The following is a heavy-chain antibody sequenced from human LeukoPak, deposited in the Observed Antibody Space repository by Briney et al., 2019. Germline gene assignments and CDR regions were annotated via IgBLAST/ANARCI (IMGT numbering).Heavy chain of an antibody. D-gene: IGHD2/OR15-2a*01. CDR3: AKRPDYLPFDY. V-gene: IGHV1-69*05. J-gene: IGHJ4*02. CDR1: GYTFTNYG. CDR2: IIPIFGTA. Sequence: GASVKVSCKASGYTFTNYGIIWVRQAPGQGLEWMGGIIPIFGTANYAQKFQGRVTITTDESTSTAYMELSSLRSEDTAVYYCAKRPDYLPFDYWGQGTLVTVSS.